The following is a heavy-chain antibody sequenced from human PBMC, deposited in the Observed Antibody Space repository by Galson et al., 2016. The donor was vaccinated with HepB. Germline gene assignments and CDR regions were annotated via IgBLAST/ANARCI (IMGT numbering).Heavy chain of an antibody. CDR1: GGSISNDYW. J-gene: IGHJ4*02. D-gene: IGHD4/OR15-4a*01. V-gene: IGHV4-4*02. CDR3: TRGTLGTAATMAFDY. Sequence: ETLSLTCAVSGGSISNDYWWSWVRQSPGRELEWIGEIYQTGTANYNPSFTRRATISVDKSKNQFSLRLDSVTAADTAVYYCTRGTLGTAATMAFDYWGQGTLVSVSS. CDR2: IYQTGTA.